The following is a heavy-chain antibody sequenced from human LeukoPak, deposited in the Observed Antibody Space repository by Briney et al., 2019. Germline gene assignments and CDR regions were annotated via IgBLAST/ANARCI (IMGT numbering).Heavy chain of an antibody. CDR3: ATFTYGGDHGDY. CDR2: ISAYNGNT. Sequence: GASVKVSCKASGYTFTSYGISWVRQTPGQGLEWMGWISAYNGNTNYAQKLQGRVTMTTDTSTSTAYMELRSLRSDDTAVYYCATFTYGGDHGDYWGQGTLVTVSS. J-gene: IGHJ4*02. D-gene: IGHD4-23*01. V-gene: IGHV1-18*01. CDR1: GYTFTSYG.